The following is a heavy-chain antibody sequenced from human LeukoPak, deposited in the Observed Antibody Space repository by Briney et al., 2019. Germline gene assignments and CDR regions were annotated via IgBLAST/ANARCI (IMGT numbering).Heavy chain of an antibody. CDR1: GLTFSDYY. CDR3: ARGHHGLEF. V-gene: IGHV3-11*01. CDR2: ISPSGTTT. Sequence: GGSLRLSCAVSGLTFSDYYMSWVRQAPGKGLEWLSYISPSGTTTYCADSVQGRITISRDNAKNSLYLQMSSLRAEDTALYYCARGHHGLEFRGQGTMVTVSS. J-gene: IGHJ6*02.